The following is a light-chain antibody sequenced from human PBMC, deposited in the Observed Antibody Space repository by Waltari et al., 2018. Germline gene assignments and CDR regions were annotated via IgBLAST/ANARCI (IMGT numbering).Light chain of an antibody. CDR1: SSDVGVYNY. CDR2: EVT. J-gene: IGLJ1*01. CDR3: SSYAGSNNFV. V-gene: IGLV2-8*01. Sequence: QSALTQPPSASGSPGQSVAISCPGTSSDVGVYNYVPWYQQYPGKAPKLMIYEVTKRPSGVPDRFSGSKSGNTASLTVSGLQAEDEADYYCSSYAGSNNFVFGTGTKVTVL.